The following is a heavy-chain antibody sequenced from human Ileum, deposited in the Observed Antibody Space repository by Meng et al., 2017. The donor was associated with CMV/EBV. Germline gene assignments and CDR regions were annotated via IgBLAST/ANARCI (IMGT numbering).Heavy chain of an antibody. D-gene: IGHD3-10*01. CDR2: INYSGNT. CDR1: GGSFSTYY. J-gene: IGHJ4*02. V-gene: IGHV4-34*01. CDR3: ARGRGRSYSFDY. Sequence: TCAVYGGSFSTYYWSWIRQSPGKGLEWIAEINYSGNTNYNPSLKSRVTTSVDTSKNQFSLKLTSVTAADAAVYYCARGRGRSYSFDYWGQGTLVTVSS.